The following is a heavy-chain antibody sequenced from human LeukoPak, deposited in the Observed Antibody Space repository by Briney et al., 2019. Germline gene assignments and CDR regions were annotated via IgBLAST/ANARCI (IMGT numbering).Heavy chain of an antibody. CDR3: ARTSHYYDSSGYFSEGPSNYDY. Sequence: ASVKVSCKASGYTFTSYGISWVRQAPGQGLEWMGWINAYNGNTNYAQKLQGRVTMTTDTSTSTAYMELRSLRSDDTAVYYCARTSHYYDSSGYFSEGPSNYDYWGQGTLVTVSS. J-gene: IGHJ4*02. CDR1: GYTFTSYG. D-gene: IGHD3-22*01. CDR2: INAYNGNT. V-gene: IGHV1-18*01.